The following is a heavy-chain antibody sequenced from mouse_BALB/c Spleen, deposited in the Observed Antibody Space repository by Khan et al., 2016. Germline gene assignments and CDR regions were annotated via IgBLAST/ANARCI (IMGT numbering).Heavy chain of an antibody. V-gene: IGHV3-2*02. CDR1: GYSITSDYA. CDR2: ITYSGST. Sequence: EVQLQESGPGLVKPSQSLSLTCTVTGYSITSDYAWNWIRQFPGNKLEWMGYITYSGSTSYNPSLKSRISITPDTSKNQFFLQLNSVTTEDTATYYCARSNYYGDSPAWFAYWGQGTLVTVSA. CDR3: ARSNYYGDSPAWFAY. J-gene: IGHJ3*01. D-gene: IGHD1-1*02.